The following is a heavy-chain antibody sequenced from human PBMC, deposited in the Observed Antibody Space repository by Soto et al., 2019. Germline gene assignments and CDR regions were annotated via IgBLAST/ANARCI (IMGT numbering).Heavy chain of an antibody. CDR3: ARAPYSNAWYRFDL. D-gene: IGHD4-4*01. V-gene: IGHV3-7*03. CDR2: IKHDGSVQ. Sequence: PWGSLRLSCEASGVTLSGYWISWFRQAAGKGLEWVADIKHDGSVQYYVDSVKGRLTISRDNAKKQLYLQMNGLRAEDTALYYCARAPYSNAWYRFDLWGQGTLVTVSS. CDR1: GVTLSGYW. J-gene: IGHJ4*02.